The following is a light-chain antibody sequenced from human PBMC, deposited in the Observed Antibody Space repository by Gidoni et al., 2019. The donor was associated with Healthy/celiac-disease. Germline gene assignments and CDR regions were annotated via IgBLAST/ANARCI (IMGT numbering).Light chain of an antibody. CDR1: SRDVGFYNY. J-gene: IGLJ2*01. CDR3: SSYTSSSTLGV. CDR2: EVS. Sequence: QSALTQPASLSGSPGHSLTISCTGTSRDVGFYNYFSWYQQHPGKAPKLMIYEVSNRPSGVSNRFSGSKSGNTASLTISGLQAEDEADYYCSSYTSSSTLGVFGGGTKLTVL. V-gene: IGLV2-14*01.